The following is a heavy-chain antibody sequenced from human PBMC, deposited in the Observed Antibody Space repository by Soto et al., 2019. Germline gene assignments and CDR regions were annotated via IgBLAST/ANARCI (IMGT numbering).Heavy chain of an antibody. CDR1: GDSIGTYN. D-gene: IGHD3-10*01. CDR3: VRQGIGAIHGLVDV. V-gene: IGHV4-59*08. J-gene: IGHJ6*02. CDR2: IYSNGST. Sequence: QVQLQASGPGLVKPSDTLSLTCTVSGDSIGTYNWGWIRQPPGKRLEWIGYIYSNGSTSYNPALKSRLTTSATTSTTQYSLRLSSVTAADTAVHYCVRQGIGAIHGLVDVWGQGTTVTVSS.